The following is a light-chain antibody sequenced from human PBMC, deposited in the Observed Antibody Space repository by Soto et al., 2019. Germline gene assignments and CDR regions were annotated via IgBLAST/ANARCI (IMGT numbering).Light chain of an antibody. V-gene: IGKV3-15*01. Sequence: EIGMTQSAVTLSVSPGERATVSCRASQSVSSNLAWYQQKPGQAPRLLIYGASTRATGIPARFSGSGSGTEFTLTISSLQSEDFAVYYCQQYNNWPLPFGGRSKVDIK. CDR1: QSVSSN. J-gene: IGKJ4*01. CDR2: GAS. CDR3: QQYNNWPLP.